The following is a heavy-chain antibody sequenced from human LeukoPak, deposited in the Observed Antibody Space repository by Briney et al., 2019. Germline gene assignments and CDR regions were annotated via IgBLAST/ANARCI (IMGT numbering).Heavy chain of an antibody. D-gene: IGHD3-10*01. V-gene: IGHV4-59*01. J-gene: IGHJ6*02. Sequence: KPSETLSLTCTVSGDSISSYSWSWIRQPPGKGLEWIGYIYYSGSTNYNPSLKSRVTISVDTSKNQFSLKLSSVTAADTAVYYCVRDQVARWFGELRSYGMDVWGQGTTVTVSS. CDR2: IYYSGST. CDR3: VRDQVARWFGELRSYGMDV. CDR1: GDSISSYS.